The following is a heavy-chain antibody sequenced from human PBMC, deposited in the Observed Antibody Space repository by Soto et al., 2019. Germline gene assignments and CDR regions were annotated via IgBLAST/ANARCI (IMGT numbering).Heavy chain of an antibody. J-gene: IGHJ4*02. Sequence: QVQLQESGPGLVKPSQTLSLTRTVSGGSISSGGYYWSWIRQHPGKGLEWIGYIYYSGSTYYNPSLKSRVTISVDTSKNQLALKLSSVTAADTAVYYCARGTLGYCIDYWGQGTLVTVSS. D-gene: IGHD2-15*01. CDR1: GGSISSGGYY. CDR3: ARGTLGYCIDY. CDR2: IYYSGST. V-gene: IGHV4-31*03.